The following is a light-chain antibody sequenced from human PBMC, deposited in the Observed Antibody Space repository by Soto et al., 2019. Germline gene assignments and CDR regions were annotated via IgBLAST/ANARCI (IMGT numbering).Light chain of an antibody. CDR3: CSFAGGATFL. V-gene: IGLV2-23*03. CDR1: SNDIGGYNL. J-gene: IGLJ2*01. CDR2: EGS. Sequence: QSALTQPASVSGSPGQSITISCTGTSNDIGGYNLVSWYQQHPGKAPRPIIYEGSKRPSGVSDRSSGSTSGNTASLTISALQAEDEAHYSCCSFAGGATFLFGGGTKLTVL.